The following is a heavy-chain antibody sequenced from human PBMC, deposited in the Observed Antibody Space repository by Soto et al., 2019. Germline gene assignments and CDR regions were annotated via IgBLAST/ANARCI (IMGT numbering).Heavy chain of an antibody. CDR3: ARDRGGDYYYYGMDV. V-gene: IGHV2-70*04. CDR2: IDWDDDK. CDR1: GFSLSTSGMR. D-gene: IGHD3-10*01. J-gene: IGHJ6*02. Sequence: GPTLVNPTQTLTLTCTFSGFSLSTSGMRVSWIRQPPGKALEWLARIDWDDDKFYSTSLKTRLTISKDTSKNQVVLTMTNMDPVDTATYYCARDRGGDYYYYGMDVWGQGTTVTVSS.